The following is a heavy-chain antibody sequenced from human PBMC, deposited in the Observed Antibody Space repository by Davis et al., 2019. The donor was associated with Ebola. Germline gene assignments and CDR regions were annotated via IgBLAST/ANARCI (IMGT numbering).Heavy chain of an antibody. CDR2: SDPEDES. CDR1: DYSLREIS. D-gene: IGHD3-10*01. J-gene: IGHJ4*02. CDR3: TVGGIGGMGDY. V-gene: IGHV1-24*01. Sequence: AASVKVSCKVSDYSLREISIHWVRLAPRIGLEWMGSSDPEDESIYAQKFQGRITMTEDTSTNTAYMELSSLKYEDTGVYYCTVGGIGGMGDYWGQGTLVTVSS.